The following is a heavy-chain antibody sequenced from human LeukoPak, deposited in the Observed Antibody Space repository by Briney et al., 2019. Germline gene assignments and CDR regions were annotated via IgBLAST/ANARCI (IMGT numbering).Heavy chain of an antibody. J-gene: IGHJ4*02. CDR3: VRSYYDFWSGYSHFDY. D-gene: IGHD3-3*01. V-gene: IGHV3-23*01. CDR2: ISGSGGST. Sequence: VGSLRLSCAASGFTFDDYAMSWVRQAPGKGLEWVSAISGSGGSTYYADSVKGRFTISRDNSKNTLYLQMNSLRAEDTAVYYCVRSYYDFWSGYSHFDYWGQGTLVTVSS. CDR1: GFTFDDYA.